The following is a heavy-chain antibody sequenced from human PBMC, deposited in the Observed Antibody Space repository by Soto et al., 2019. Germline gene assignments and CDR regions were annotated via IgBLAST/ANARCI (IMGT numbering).Heavy chain of an antibody. J-gene: IGHJ5*02. Sequence: QVQLVQSGAEVKEPGSSVKVSCKASGYTFTGYHIHGVRQAPGQGLEWMGWINTNSGGTNYAQKFQGWVTMTRDTSINTAYVELSRLRSDDTAVYYCARWVGASNWFDPWGAGTLVTVSS. D-gene: IGHD1-26*01. CDR3: ARWVGASNWFDP. CDR1: GYTFTGYH. V-gene: IGHV1-2*04. CDR2: INTNSGGT.